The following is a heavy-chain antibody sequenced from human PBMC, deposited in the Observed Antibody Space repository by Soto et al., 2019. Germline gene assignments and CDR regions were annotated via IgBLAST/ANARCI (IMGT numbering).Heavy chain of an antibody. CDR2: MNNDGSYT. D-gene: IGHD6-13*01. CDR3: VRGGYMHACEI. V-gene: IGHV3-74*01. CDR1: GFTFSSYW. J-gene: IGHJ3*02. Sequence: EVQLVESGGGLVQPGGSLRLSCAASGFTFSSYWMYWVRQAPGKGLEWVSNMNNDGSYTIYAESVKGRFTFSRDNAKNTLYLQMNSLRAEDTAVYYCVRGGYMHACEIWGQGTMVTVSS.